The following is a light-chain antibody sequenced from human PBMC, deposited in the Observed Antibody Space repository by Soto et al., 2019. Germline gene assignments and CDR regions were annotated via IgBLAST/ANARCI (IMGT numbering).Light chain of an antibody. Sequence: QSVLTQPPSVSGSPRQSVTISRTGPSSDFGTYNGISWYQQPPGTAPKLMIYDVSNRPSGVPDRFSVSKSGNTASLTISGRQAEDEGDYYCSSFTITNTYVFGTGTKVTVL. J-gene: IGLJ1*01. V-gene: IGLV2-18*02. CDR2: DVS. CDR1: SSDFGTYNG. CDR3: SSFTITNTYV.